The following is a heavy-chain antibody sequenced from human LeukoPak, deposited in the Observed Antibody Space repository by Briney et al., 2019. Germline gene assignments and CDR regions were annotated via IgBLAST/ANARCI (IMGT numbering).Heavy chain of an antibody. V-gene: IGHV4-31*03. CDR3: ARCPSNYDYVWGSYRPEWFDP. D-gene: IGHD3-16*02. CDR1: GGSISSGGYY. J-gene: IGHJ5*02. CDR2: IYYSGST. Sequence: PSETLSLTCTVSGGSISSGGYYWSWIRQHPGKGLEWIGYIYYSGSTYYNPSLKSRVTISVDTSKNQFSLKLSSVTAADTAVYYCARCPSNYDYVWGSYRPEWFDPWGQGTLVTVSS.